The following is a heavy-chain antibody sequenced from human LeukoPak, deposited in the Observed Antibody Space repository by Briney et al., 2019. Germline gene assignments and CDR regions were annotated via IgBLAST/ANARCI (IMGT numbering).Heavy chain of an antibody. J-gene: IGHJ2*01. CDR1: GGSISSYY. CDR3: ARVPGIAVAGDWYFDL. CDR2: IYYSGST. Sequence: SETLSLTCTVSGGSISSYYWSWIRQPPGKGLEWIGYIYYSGSTNYNPSLKSRVTISVDTSKNQFSLKLSSVTAADTAVYYCARVPGIAVAGDWYFDLWGRGTLVTVSS. V-gene: IGHV4-59*01. D-gene: IGHD6-19*01.